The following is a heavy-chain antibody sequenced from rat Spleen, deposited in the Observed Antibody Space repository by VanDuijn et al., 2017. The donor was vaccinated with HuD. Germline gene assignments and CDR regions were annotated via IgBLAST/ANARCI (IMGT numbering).Heavy chain of an antibody. CDR1: GFSVSSHG. CDR3: TSPFRWFAY. Sequence: QVQLKESGPGLVQPSQTLSLTCTVSGFSVSSHGVIWVRQPPGKGLEWMGVIWGNGNTNYSSALKSRLSISRDTSKSQVFLKMNSLQTEDTAIYFCTSPFRWFAYWGQGTLVTVSS. CDR2: IWGNGNT. V-gene: IGHV2-13*01. J-gene: IGHJ3*01.